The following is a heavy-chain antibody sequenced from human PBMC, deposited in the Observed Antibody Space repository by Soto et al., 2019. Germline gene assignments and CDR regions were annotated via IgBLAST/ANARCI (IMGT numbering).Heavy chain of an antibody. CDR2: IVPIFGTA. J-gene: IGHJ6*02. CDR3: ARAAYSYGTAYLSYYYGMDV. V-gene: IGHV1-69*01. CDR1: GGTFSTYA. Sequence: QVQLVQSGAEVKKPGSSVKVSCKASGGTFSTYAMSWVRQAPGQGLEWVGGIVPIFGTANYAQKFQGRVTITADESTSTAYMELSSLRSEDTAVYYCARAAYSYGTAYLSYYYGMDVWDQGTTVTVSS. D-gene: IGHD5-18*01.